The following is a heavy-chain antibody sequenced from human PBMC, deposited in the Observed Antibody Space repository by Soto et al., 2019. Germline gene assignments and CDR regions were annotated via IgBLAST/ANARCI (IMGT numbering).Heavy chain of an antibody. V-gene: IGHV3-48*03. CDR3: ATRSSDYYFY. J-gene: IGHJ4*02. D-gene: IGHD4-17*01. Sequence: GGSLRLSCAASGLTLSNFETDWVRQAPGKGLEWIAYISIGARSIHYADSVRGRLTISRDDAENSVFLQMDRLSAEDTAVYFCATRSSDYYFYWGQGALVTVSS. CDR2: ISIGARSI. CDR1: GLTLSNFE.